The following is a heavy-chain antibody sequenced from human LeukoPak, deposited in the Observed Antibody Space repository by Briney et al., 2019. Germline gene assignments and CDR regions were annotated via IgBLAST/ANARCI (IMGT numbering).Heavy chain of an antibody. CDR2: ISSSSSYI. J-gene: IGHJ4*02. D-gene: IGHD3-22*01. CDR1: GFTFSRYS. CDR3: ARGGRGYYRGPFDY. V-gene: IGHV3-21*01. Sequence: PGGSLRLSCAASGFTFSRYSMNWVRQAPGKGLEWVPSISSSSSYIYYADSVKGRFTISRDNAKNSLYLQMNSLRAEDTAVYYCARGGRGYYRGPFDYWGQRTLVTVSS.